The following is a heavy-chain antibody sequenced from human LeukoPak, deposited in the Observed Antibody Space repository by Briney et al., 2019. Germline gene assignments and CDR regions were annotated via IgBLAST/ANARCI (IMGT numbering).Heavy chain of an antibody. Sequence: KSSETLSLTCTVSGGSISSSSYYWSWIRQPPGKGLEWIGNIYYSGSTNYNPSLKSRVTISIDTSKTQFSLKLSSVTAADTAVYYCARGGNLYSWGQGTLVTVSS. J-gene: IGHJ4*02. CDR2: IYYSGST. V-gene: IGHV4-61*01. D-gene: IGHD1-7*01. CDR1: GGSISSSSYY. CDR3: ARGGNLYS.